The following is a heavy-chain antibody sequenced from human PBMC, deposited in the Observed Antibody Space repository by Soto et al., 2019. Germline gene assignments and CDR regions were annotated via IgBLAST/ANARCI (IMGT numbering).Heavy chain of an antibody. CDR1: GGSISSGGYY. D-gene: IGHD3-9*01. V-gene: IGHV4-31*03. Sequence: QVQLQESGPGLVKPSQTLSLTCTVSGGSISSGGYYWSWIRQHPGKGLEWIGYIYYSGSTYYNPSLQSRVTISVDTSKNQFSLKLSSVTAADTAVYYCAAVKYYDILTGYYRDYWGQGTLVTVSS. CDR2: IYYSGST. J-gene: IGHJ4*02. CDR3: AAVKYYDILTGYYRDY.